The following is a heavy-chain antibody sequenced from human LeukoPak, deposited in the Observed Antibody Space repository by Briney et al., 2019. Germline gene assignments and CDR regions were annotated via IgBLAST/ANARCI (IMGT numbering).Heavy chain of an antibody. Sequence: SQTLSLTCTVSGVSISSGGYYWSWIRQHPGNGLEWIGYIYYSGSTYYNPSLKSRFTISVDTSKNQFSLKLSSVTAADTAVYYCAREPLYCSGGSCYRPYYFDYWGQGTLVTVSS. CDR1: GVSISSGGYY. V-gene: IGHV4-31*03. CDR2: IYYSGST. CDR3: AREPLYCSGGSCYRPYYFDY. D-gene: IGHD2-15*01. J-gene: IGHJ4*02.